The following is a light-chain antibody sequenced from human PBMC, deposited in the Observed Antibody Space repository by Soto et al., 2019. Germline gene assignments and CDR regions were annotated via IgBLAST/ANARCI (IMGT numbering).Light chain of an antibody. CDR1: QSVSSSF. V-gene: IGKV3-20*01. J-gene: IGKJ3*01. Sequence: EMVLTQSPGTLSLSPGERATLSCRASQSVSSSFLAWYQQKPGQAPRLLTYGASSRATGIADRFSGSGSGTDLTITSSRQAPEYFAVYYWQQYGSSPITFGPGTKVDIK. CDR3: QQYGSSPIT. CDR2: GAS.